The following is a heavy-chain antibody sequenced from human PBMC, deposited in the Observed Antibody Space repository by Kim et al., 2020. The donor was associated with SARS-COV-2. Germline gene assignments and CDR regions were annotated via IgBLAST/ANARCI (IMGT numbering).Heavy chain of an antibody. CDR3: ARVDYYDSSGYREALYYFDY. CDR1: GGSISSGGYS. V-gene: IGHV4-30-2*01. D-gene: IGHD3-22*01. Sequence: SETLSLTCAVSGGSISSGGYSWSWIRQPPGKGLEWIGYIYHSGSTYYNPSLKSRVTISVDRSKNQFSLKLSSVTAADTAVYYCARVDYYDSSGYREALYYFDYWGQGTLVTVSS. CDR2: IYHSGST. J-gene: IGHJ4*02.